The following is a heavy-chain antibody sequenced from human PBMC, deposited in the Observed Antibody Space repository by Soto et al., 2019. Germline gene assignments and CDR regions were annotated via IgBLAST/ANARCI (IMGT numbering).Heavy chain of an antibody. J-gene: IGHJ4*02. Sequence: ASVKVSCKTSGYTFNTYGINWVRQAPGQGLELMGWISAYDGKTTYAEKFQGRVTLTTDTSTSTAYMELNSLRAEDTATYYCAKSSPGRLLDFDYWGQGTLVTVSS. V-gene: IGHV1-18*01. D-gene: IGHD3-3*01. CDR1: GYTFNTYG. CDR3: AKSSPGRLLDFDY. CDR2: ISAYDGKT.